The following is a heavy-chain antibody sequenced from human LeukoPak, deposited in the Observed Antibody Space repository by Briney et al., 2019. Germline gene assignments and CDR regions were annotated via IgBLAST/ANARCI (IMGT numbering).Heavy chain of an antibody. CDR2: INHSGST. D-gene: IGHD5-18*01. CDR3: ARGVRYSYGPFDY. V-gene: IGHV4-34*01. CDR1: GGSFSGYY. Sequence: ASETLSLTCAVYGGSFSGYYWSWICQPPGKGLEWIGEINHSGSTNYNPSLKSRVTITVDTSKNQFSLKLGSVTAADTAVYYCARGVRYSYGPFDYWGQGTLVTVSS. J-gene: IGHJ4*02.